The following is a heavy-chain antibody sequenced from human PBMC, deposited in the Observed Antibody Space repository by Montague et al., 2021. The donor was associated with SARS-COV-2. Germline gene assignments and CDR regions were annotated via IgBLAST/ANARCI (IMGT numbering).Heavy chain of an antibody. CDR2: VYYSGSS. J-gene: IGHJ4*02. V-gene: IGHV4-59*08. D-gene: IGHD6-25*01. CDR3: ARDTSATHYFFDS. Sequence: SETLSLTCTVSGDSISRYYWTWIRQPPGKGLEWIGYVYYSGSSNSNPSLNSRVTISVDTSKNQFYLKLSSVTAADTAVYYCARDTSATHYFFDSWGQGTLVTVSS. CDR1: GDSISRYY.